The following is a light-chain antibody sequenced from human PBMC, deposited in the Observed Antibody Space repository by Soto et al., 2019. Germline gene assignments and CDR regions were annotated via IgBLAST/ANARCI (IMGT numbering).Light chain of an antibody. CDR3: QQYNNWPLT. Sequence: EIVMTQSPATLSVSPGERATLSCRASQSVSSNLAWYQQKPGQAPSLLIYGASTRATGIPARFSGSGSGTEFTLTISSLQSEGFAVYYCQQYNNWPLTFGGGTKVEIK. J-gene: IGKJ4*01. CDR2: GAS. V-gene: IGKV3-15*01. CDR1: QSVSSN.